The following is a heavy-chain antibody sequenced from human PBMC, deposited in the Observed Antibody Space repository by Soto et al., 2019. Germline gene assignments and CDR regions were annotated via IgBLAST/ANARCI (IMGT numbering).Heavy chain of an antibody. J-gene: IGHJ4*02. Sequence: PGGSLRLSCGVSGFTFGDYYMAWVRQAPEKGLECISYISRSGGTIYYSDSVKGRFTISRDNAKNSLYLQMNSLRAEDTAVYYCARDPLISGSGWDHWGQGTLVTVSS. V-gene: IGHV3-11*01. CDR2: ISRSGGTI. D-gene: IGHD6-19*01. CDR1: GFTFGDYY. CDR3: ARDPLISGSGWDH.